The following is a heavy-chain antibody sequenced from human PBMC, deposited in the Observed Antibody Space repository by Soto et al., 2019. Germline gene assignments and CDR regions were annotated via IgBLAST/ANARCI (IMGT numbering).Heavy chain of an antibody. Sequence: QVQLVQSGAEVKKPGASVKVSCKASGYTFTSYGISWVRQAPGQGLEWMGWISAYNGNTNYAQKLQGRVTMTTDTSTSTAYMELKRVRSDDTAVYYCRGGVTQPPLDAFDIWGQGTMVTVSS. J-gene: IGHJ3*02. CDR1: GYTFTSYG. D-gene: IGHD3-3*01. CDR2: ISAYNGNT. V-gene: IGHV1-18*01. CDR3: RGGVTQPPLDAFDI.